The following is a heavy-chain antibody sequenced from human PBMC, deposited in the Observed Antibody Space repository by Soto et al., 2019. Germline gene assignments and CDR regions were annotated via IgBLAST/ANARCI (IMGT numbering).Heavy chain of an antibody. CDR3: AKEFVAAVTDTPRVYYYYYGMDV. CDR2: ISGSGNSR. V-gene: IGHV3-23*01. Sequence: EVQLLESGGGLVQPGGSLKLSCAASGFSFSNFAVTWVRQAPGKGLEWVSTISGSGNSRYYADSVKGRFTVSRDNSKDTLSLQMNSLRAEDTAVYYCAKEFVAAVTDTPRVYYYYYGMDVWGHGTTVTVS. D-gene: IGHD2-21*02. J-gene: IGHJ6*02. CDR1: GFSFSNFA.